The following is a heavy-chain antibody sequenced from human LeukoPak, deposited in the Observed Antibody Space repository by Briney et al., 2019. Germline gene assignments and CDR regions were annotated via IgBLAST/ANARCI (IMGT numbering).Heavy chain of an antibody. CDR3: ARGISGPEGNY. CDR2: IYSGVST. V-gene: IGHV3-53*01. Sequence: PGGSLRLSCAASGFTFNSYWMNWVRQTPGRGLEWVSLIYSGVSTFYADSLKGRFTISRDSSKNTLYLQMNSLRAEDMAVYYCARGISGPEGNYWGQGTLVTVSS. J-gene: IGHJ4*02. D-gene: IGHD6-19*01. CDR1: GFTFNSYW.